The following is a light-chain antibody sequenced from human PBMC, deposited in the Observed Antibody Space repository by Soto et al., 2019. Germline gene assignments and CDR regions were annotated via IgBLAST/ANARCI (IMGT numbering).Light chain of an antibody. J-gene: IGKJ2*01. CDR1: QVISSL. CDR2: HTS. Sequence: DLQMTQSPSSLSASVGDRVTITCRASQVISSLLNWYHQRPGKAPKLLIYHTSTLQSGVPSRFSGSRSGTDFTLTISSLQPEDFATYYCQQSYSIPPTFGQGTKVEI. CDR3: QQSYSIPPT. V-gene: IGKV1-39*01.